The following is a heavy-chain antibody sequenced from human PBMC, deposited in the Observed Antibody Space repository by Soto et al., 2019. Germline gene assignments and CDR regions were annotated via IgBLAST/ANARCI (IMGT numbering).Heavy chain of an antibody. J-gene: IGHJ5*02. V-gene: IGHV4-31*03. CDR3: AREEYYDSSGYYNP. Sequence: SETLSLTCTVSGGSISSGGYYWSWIRQHPGKGLEWIGYIYYSGSTYYNPSLKSRVTISVDTSKNQFSLKLSSVTAADTAVYYCAREEYYDSSGYYNPWGQGTLVTVSS. CDR2: IYYSGST. D-gene: IGHD3-22*01. CDR1: GGSISSGGYY.